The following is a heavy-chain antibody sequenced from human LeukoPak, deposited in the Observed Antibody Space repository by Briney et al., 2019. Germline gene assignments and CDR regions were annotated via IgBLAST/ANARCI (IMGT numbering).Heavy chain of an antibody. CDR2: INPNSGGA. V-gene: IGHV1-2*02. J-gene: IGHJ3*02. Sequence: ASVKVSCKASGYTFTGYYMHWVRQAPGQGLEWMGWINPNSGGANYAQKFQGRVTMTRDTSISTAYMELSRLRSDDTAVYYCAQEASCYYAPCAFDIWGQGTMVTVSS. D-gene: IGHD2-2*01. CDR3: AQEASCYYAPCAFDI. CDR1: GYTFTGYY.